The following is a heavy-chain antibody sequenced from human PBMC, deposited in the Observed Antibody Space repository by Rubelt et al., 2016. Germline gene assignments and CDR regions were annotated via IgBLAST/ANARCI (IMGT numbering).Heavy chain of an antibody. V-gene: IGHV3-21*01. Sequence: AASGFTFSSYSMNWVRQAPGKGLEWVSSISSSSSYIYYADSVKGRFTISRDNAKNSLYLQMNSLRAEDTAVYYCARVSGYDYNCEGCLEYYFDYWGQGTLVTVSS. D-gene: IGHD5-12*01. CDR3: ARVSGYDYNCEGCLEYYFDY. J-gene: IGHJ4*02. CDR1: GFTFSSYS. CDR2: ISSSSSYI.